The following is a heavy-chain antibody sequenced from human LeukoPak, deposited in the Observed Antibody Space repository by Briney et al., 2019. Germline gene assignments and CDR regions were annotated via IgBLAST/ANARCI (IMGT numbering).Heavy chain of an antibody. CDR1: GFTFSNYA. Sequence: HPGGSLRLSCAASGFTFSNYAVMWVRQAPGQGLEWVSAITSGGAPRYADSVKGRFTISRDNSKNTLYLQMNSLRAEDTAQYFCARDPNGDYIGAFEFWGRETVVTVSS. CDR2: ITSGGAP. CDR3: ARDPNGDYIGAFEF. V-gene: IGHV3-23*01. J-gene: IGHJ3*01. D-gene: IGHD4-17*01.